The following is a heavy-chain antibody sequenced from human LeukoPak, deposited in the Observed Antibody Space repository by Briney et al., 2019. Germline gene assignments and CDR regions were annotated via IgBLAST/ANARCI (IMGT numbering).Heavy chain of an antibody. Sequence: GESLKISCKGSGYSFTCYWIGWVRLMPGKGLEWMGIIYPGDSDTRYSPSFQGQVTISADKSISTAYLQWSSLKASDTAMYYCARRSDLSSSWFFDYWGQGTLVTVSS. J-gene: IGHJ4*02. V-gene: IGHV5-51*01. D-gene: IGHD6-13*01. CDR1: GYSFTCYW. CDR3: ARRSDLSSSWFFDY. CDR2: IYPGDSDT.